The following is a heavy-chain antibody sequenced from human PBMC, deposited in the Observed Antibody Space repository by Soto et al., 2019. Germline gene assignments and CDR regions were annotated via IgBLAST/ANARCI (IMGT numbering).Heavy chain of an antibody. V-gene: IGHV3-21*01. CDR3: ASRSAVIAAAGPLGMDV. D-gene: IGHD6-13*01. J-gene: IGHJ6*02. CDR2: ISSSSSHI. Sequence: EVQLVESGGGLVKPGGSLRLSCAASGFTFSSYSMNWVRQAPGKGLEWVSSISSSSSHIYYADSVKGRFTISRDNAKNSLYLKMNSLRAEDTAVYYCASRSAVIAAAGPLGMDVWGQGTTVTVSS. CDR1: GFTFSSYS.